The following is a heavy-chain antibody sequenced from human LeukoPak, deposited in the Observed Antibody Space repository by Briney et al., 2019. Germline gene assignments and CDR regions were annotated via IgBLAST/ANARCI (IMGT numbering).Heavy chain of an antibody. D-gene: IGHD3-22*01. CDR1: GFTFCSHW. CDR3: ARRGDSRGYYFD. CDR2: IKQDGSER. V-gene: IGHV3-7*03. Sequence: GGSLRLSCAASGFTFCSHWMTWVRQAPGKGLEWVANIKQDGSERYYVDSLKGRFTISRDNAKNSLYLEMNSLRVEDTAVYYCARRGDSRGYYFDWGQGTLVTVSS. J-gene: IGHJ1*01.